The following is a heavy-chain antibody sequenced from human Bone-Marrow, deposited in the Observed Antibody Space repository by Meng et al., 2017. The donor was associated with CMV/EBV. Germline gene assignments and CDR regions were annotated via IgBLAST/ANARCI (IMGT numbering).Heavy chain of an antibody. V-gene: IGHV3-21*01. D-gene: IGHD2-2*02. CDR3: ARDGGEDIVVVPAAITSHYFDY. J-gene: IGHJ4*02. CDR1: GFTFSSYS. Sequence: ESLKISCAASGFTFSSYSMNWVRQAPGKGLEWVSSISSSSSYIYYADSVKGRFTISRDNAKNSLYLQMNSLRAEDTAVYYCARDGGEDIVVVPAAITSHYFDYWGQGTLVTVSS. CDR2: ISSSSSYI.